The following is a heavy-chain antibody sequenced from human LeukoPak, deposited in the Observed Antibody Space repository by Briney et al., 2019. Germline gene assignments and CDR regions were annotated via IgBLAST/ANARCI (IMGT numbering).Heavy chain of an antibody. D-gene: IGHD2-2*01. CDR3: VKTYGYCSSTGCYVFDY. J-gene: IGHJ4*02. CDR2: ITSNGDTT. CDR1: GFTFSSYA. Sequence: GGSLRLSCSASGFTFSSYAMHWVRQAPGKGLEYVSGITSNGDTTYYADSVKGRFTISRENSKNTLYFQMSSLRAEDTAVYYCVKTYGYCSSTGCYVFDYWGQGTLVTVSS. V-gene: IGHV3-64*05.